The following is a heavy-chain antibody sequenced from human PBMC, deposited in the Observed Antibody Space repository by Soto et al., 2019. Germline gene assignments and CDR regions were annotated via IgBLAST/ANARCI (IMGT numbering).Heavy chain of an antibody. D-gene: IGHD3-10*01. Sequence: PGGSLRLSCAASGFFFEDYAMHWVRQAPGKGLEWVSGISWNSGNIGYADSAKGRFTISRDNAKNSLYLQMNSLRTEDTAFYFCAKDMTSSQGGSYAAELWGQGTLVTVSS. CDR3: AKDMTSSQGGSYAAEL. V-gene: IGHV3-9*01. J-gene: IGHJ4*02. CDR2: ISWNSGNI. CDR1: GFFFEDYA.